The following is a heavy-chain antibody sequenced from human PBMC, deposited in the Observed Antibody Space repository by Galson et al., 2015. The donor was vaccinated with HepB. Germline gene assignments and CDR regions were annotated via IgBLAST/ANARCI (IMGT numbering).Heavy chain of an antibody. CDR2: ISSSSSYI. J-gene: IGHJ3*02. CDR1: GFTFSSYS. Sequence: SLRLSCAASGFTFSSYSMNWVRQAPGKGLEWVSSISSSSSYIYYADSVKGRFTISRDNAKNSLYLQMNSLRAEDTAVYYCARDQDRPGYSSGWPHDAFDIWGQGTMVTVSS. CDR3: ARDQDRPGYSSGWPHDAFDI. D-gene: IGHD6-19*01. V-gene: IGHV3-21*01.